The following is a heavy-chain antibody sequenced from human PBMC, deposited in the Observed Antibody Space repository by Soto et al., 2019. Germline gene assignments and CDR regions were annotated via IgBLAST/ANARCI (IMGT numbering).Heavy chain of an antibody. V-gene: IGHV1-18*01. CDR3: ARDPHEFWNSYFLDP. CDR1: GYPFYTYG. D-gene: IGHD3-3*01. Sequence: ASVKVSCKASGYPFYTYGINWVRQAPGQRPEWMGWISAYNGQTDYAQNFQGRVTMATDTSTNTAYMELRNLRSDDPAVYYCARDPHEFWNSYFLDPWGPGTMVAVYS. J-gene: IGHJ5*02. CDR2: ISAYNGQT.